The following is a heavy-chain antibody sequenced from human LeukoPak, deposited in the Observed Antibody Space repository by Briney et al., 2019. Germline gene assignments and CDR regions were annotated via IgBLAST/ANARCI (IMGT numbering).Heavy chain of an antibody. CDR3: HMGEDGYNGNYGMDV. CDR2: IIPIAGIV. V-gene: IGHV1-69*04. J-gene: IGHJ6*02. D-gene: IGHD5-24*01. CDR1: GGTFSSYA. Sequence: GSSVKVSCKASGGTFSSYAISWVRQAPGQGLEWMGRIIPIAGIVNYAQKLQGRVTIIADKSTSTAYMELSSLRSEDTAVYYCHMGEDGYNGNYGMDVWGRGTTVTVSS.